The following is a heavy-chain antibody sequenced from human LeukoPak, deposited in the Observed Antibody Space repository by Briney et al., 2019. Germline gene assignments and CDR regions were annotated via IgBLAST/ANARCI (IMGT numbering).Heavy chain of an antibody. CDR3: AKHLGSHSFLFYYMDV. J-gene: IGHJ6*03. V-gene: IGHV3-23*01. D-gene: IGHD2-21*01. CDR2: LSGSGTAT. CDR1: QFTFSRFA. Sequence: GGSLRLSCEASQFTFSRFAMSSIRQAPGTGLEWVSTLSGSGTATYYADSVKGRFTTSRDNSKDTLYLQMDNLRADDTAVYYCAKHLGSHSFLFYYMDVWGTGTSVIVSS.